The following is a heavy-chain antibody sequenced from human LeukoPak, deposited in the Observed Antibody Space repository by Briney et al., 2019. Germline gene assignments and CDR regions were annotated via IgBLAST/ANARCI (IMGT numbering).Heavy chain of an antibody. V-gene: IGHV3-21*01. CDR1: GFTFSSYS. CDR2: ISSSSSYI. J-gene: IGHJ4*02. D-gene: IGHD5-12*01. CDR3: ARLHDSGYPIDY. Sequence: GGSLRLSCAASGFTFSSYSMNWVRQAPGKGLEWVSSISSSSSYIYYADSVKGRFTISRDNAKNSLYLQMNSLRAEDTAVYYCARLHDSGYPIDYWGQGTLVTVSS.